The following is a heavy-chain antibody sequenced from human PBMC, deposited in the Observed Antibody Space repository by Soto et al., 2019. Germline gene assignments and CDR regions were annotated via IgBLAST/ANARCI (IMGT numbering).Heavy chain of an antibody. CDR3: GVGRGWIFDF. J-gene: IGHJ4*02. Sequence: LRLSCVAAKLTFSDIWMTWVRQAPGKGLEWVANIKEDGSEKNYLDSVKGRFTISTDNSRNSLYLQMNSLRAEDTALYYCGVGRGWIFDFWGQGTLVTVSS. CDR2: IKEDGSEK. CDR1: KLTFSDIW. D-gene: IGHD6-19*01. V-gene: IGHV3-7*03.